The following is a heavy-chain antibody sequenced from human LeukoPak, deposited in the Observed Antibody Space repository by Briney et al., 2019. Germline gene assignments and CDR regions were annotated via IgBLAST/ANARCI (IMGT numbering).Heavy chain of an antibody. V-gene: IGHV1-8*01. Sequence: ASVKVSCKASGYTFTSYDINWVRQATGQGLEWMGWMNPNSGNTGYAQKFQGRVTMTRNTSISTAYMELSSLRSEDTAVYYCAREGYSSSWYVYYYYMDVWGKGTTVTVS. CDR3: AREGYSSSWYVYYYYMDV. J-gene: IGHJ6*03. CDR1: GYTFTSYD. CDR2: MNPNSGNT. D-gene: IGHD6-13*01.